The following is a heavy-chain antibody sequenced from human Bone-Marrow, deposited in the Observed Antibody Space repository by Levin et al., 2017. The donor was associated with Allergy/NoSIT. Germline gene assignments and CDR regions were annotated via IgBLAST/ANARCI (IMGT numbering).Heavy chain of an antibody. J-gene: IGHJ6*02. CDR2: ISSSSSYI. D-gene: IGHD2-2*01. V-gene: IGHV3-21*01. CDR3: ARVVVVPAATFYGMDV. Sequence: HGESLKISCAASGFTFSSYSMNWVRQAPGKGLEWVSSISSSSSYIYYADSVKGRFTISRDNAKNSLYLQMNSLRAEDTAVYYCARVVVVPAATFYGMDVWGQGTTVTVSS. CDR1: GFTFSSYS.